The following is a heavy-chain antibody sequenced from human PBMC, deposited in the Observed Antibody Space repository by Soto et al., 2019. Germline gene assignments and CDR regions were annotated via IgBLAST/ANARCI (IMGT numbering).Heavy chain of an antibody. V-gene: IGHV4-59*02. CDR1: GPSVTSHY. D-gene: IGHD5-12*01. CDR2: IYHTGST. Sequence: KASDTLSLTCTVYGPSVTSHYWSWIRQPPGKGLEWIGYIYHTGSTNYNPYLTRRVTISVDTSKNQFSLKVSSVTAAATAVYYCARVDMVASIFDFWGQGTLVTVSS. J-gene: IGHJ4*02. CDR3: ARVDMVASIFDF.